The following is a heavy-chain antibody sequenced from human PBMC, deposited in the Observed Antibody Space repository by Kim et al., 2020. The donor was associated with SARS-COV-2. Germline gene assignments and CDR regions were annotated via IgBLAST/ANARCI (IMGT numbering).Heavy chain of an antibody. CDR1: GFTFSSYW. CDR3: GSTPEMATGYYYGMDV. CDR2: IKQDGSEK. D-gene: IGHD5-12*01. Sequence: GGSLRLSCAASGFTFSSYWMSWVRQAPGKGLEWVANIKQDGSEKYYVDSVKGRFTISRDNAKNSLYLQMNSLRAEDTAVYYCGSTPEMATGYYYGMDVWGQGTTVTVSS. V-gene: IGHV3-7*01. J-gene: IGHJ6*02.